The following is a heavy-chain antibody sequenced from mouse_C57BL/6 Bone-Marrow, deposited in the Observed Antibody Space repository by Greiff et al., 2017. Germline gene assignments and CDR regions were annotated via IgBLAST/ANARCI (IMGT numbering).Heavy chain of an antibody. CDR2: IHPSDSDT. CDR1: GYTFTSYW. D-gene: IGHD1-1*01. V-gene: IGHV1-74*01. CDR3: AILHYYGSSYDWFAY. Sequence: QVQLQQPGAELVKPGASVKVSCKASGYTFTSYWMHWVKQRPGQGLEWIGRIHPSDSDTNYNQKFKGKATLTVDKSSSTAYMPLSSLTSEDSAVYYCAILHYYGSSYDWFAYWGQGTLVTVSA. J-gene: IGHJ3*01.